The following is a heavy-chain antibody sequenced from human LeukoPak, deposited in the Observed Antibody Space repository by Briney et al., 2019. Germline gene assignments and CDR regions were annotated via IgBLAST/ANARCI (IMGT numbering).Heavy chain of an antibody. Sequence: ETLSLTCTVSGGSISSSSYYWGWIRQPPGKGLEWIGSIYYSGSTYYNPSLKSRVTISGDTSKNQFSLKLSSVTAADTAVYFCARVGYSYVINDWSRTGLGAYATKHYYHMDVWGKGTTVTVSS. CDR2: IYYSGST. CDR1: GGSISSSSYY. J-gene: IGHJ6*03. D-gene: IGHD5-18*01. CDR3: ARVGYSYVINDWSRTGLGAYATKHYYHMDV. V-gene: IGHV4-39*07.